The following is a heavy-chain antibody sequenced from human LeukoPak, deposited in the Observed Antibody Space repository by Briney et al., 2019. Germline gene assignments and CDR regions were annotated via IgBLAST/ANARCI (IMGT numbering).Heavy chain of an antibody. Sequence: GGSLRLSCAASGFTFSSYSMNWIRQAPGKGLEWVSYISSSSSTIYYADSVKGRFTISRDNAKNSLYLQMNSLRAEDTAVYYCAKDREEGAFDIWGQGTMVTVSS. J-gene: IGHJ3*02. CDR3: AKDREEGAFDI. CDR1: GFTFSSYS. CDR2: ISSSSSTI. V-gene: IGHV3-48*01.